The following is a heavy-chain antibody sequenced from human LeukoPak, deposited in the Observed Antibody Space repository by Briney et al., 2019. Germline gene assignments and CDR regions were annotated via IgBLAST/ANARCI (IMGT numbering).Heavy chain of an antibody. J-gene: IGHJ5*02. V-gene: IGHV3-7*01. CDR2: IKQDGSEK. D-gene: IGHD6-13*01. Sequence: PGGSLRLSCAASGFTFSSYWMSWVRQAPGKGLEWVANIKQDGSEKYYVDSVKGRFTISRDNAKNSLYLQMNSLRAEDTAVYYCARGGYSSSWYPPPWFDPWGQGTLVTVSS. CDR1: GFTFSSYW. CDR3: ARGGYSSSWYPPPWFDP.